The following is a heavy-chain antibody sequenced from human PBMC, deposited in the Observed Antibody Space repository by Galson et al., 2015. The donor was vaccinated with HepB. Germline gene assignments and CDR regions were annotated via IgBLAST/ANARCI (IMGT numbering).Heavy chain of an antibody. D-gene: IGHD1-26*01. Sequence: SLRLSCAASGFIFNTYSMHWVRQAPGKGLEWVAALTSAGDKEYYAASVTGRFSISRDNSKNILYLQINSLRTEDTAVYYCARDAMGRGSGSYSASDYWGQGTLVTVSS. CDR3: ARDAMGRGSGSYSASDY. V-gene: IGHV3-30-3*01. J-gene: IGHJ4*02. CDR1: GFIFNTYS. CDR2: LTSAGDKE.